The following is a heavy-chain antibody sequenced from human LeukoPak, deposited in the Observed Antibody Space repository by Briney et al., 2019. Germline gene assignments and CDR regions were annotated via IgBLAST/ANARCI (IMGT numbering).Heavy chain of an antibody. CDR2: ISYDGSNK. Sequence: GGSLRLSCAASGFTFSSYGMHWVRQAPGKGLEWVAVISYDGSNKYYADSVKGRFTISRDNSKNTLYLQMNSLRAEDTAVYYCAKDIGPAAIGFDYWGQGTLVTVSS. CDR1: GFTFSSYG. CDR3: AKDIGPAAIGFDY. D-gene: IGHD2-2*02. V-gene: IGHV3-30*18. J-gene: IGHJ4*02.